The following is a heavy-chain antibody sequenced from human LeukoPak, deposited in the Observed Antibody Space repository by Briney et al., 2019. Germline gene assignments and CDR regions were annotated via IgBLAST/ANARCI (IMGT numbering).Heavy chain of an antibody. CDR2: IRYDGSNK. D-gene: IGHD5-24*01. J-gene: IGHJ6*03. CDR3: AKDRRGDYYYYMDV. V-gene: IGHV3-30*02. CDR1: GFTCSSYG. Sequence: GGYLRLYCAASGFTCSSYGMHWVRQAPGKGLEGVAFIRYDGSNKYYADSVKGRFTISRDNSKNTLYLQMNSLRAEDTAVYYCAKDRRGDYYYYMDVWGKGTTVTVSS.